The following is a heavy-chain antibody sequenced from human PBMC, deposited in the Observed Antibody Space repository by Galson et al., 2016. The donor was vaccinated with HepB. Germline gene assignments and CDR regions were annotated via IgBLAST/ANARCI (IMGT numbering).Heavy chain of an antibody. CDR2: LDSSGGYT. CDR3: ARLSSGSGNWYFDL. J-gene: IGHJ2*01. V-gene: IGHV3-11*03. D-gene: IGHD6-19*01. CDR1: GFAFGDYY. Sequence: SLRLSCAASGFAFGDYYMAWIRQAPGKELEWVSYLDSSGGYTYFADSVKGRFTISRDNGKKSLFLQMNSLRADDTAVFYCARLSSGSGNWYFDLWGRGTLVSVSS.